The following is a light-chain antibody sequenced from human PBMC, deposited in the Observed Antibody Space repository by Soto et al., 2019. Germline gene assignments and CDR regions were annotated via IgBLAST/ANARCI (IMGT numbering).Light chain of an antibody. V-gene: IGKV2-30*02. CDR2: KVS. J-gene: IGKJ1*01. CDR3: VQGTPWPRA. Sequence: EVVMTQSPLYLPVTLGQPAAISCRSSQSLVHSDGNTYLNWLQQRPGQSPRRLIYKVSNRDSGVPDRFSGSGSVTDFTLTISRVEAEDIGVYYCVQGTPWPRAFGQRTKVEIK. CDR1: QSLVHSDGNTY.